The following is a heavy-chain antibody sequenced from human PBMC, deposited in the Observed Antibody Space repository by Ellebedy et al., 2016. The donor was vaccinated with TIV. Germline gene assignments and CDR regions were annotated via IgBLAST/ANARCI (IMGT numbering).Heavy chain of an antibody. Sequence: PGGSLRLSCAASGLTFPEVGFHWVRQISGRGLEWLCMITADGAATYFAASLEGRFSISKDNIRESLHLQLTSLRPEDTAIYYCVPTSLPGSTPAFNVWGQGTMVVVSS. CDR3: VPTSLPGSTPAFNV. CDR2: ITADGAAT. D-gene: IGHD1-14*01. V-gene: IGHV3-43*02. CDR1: GLTFPEVG. J-gene: IGHJ3*01.